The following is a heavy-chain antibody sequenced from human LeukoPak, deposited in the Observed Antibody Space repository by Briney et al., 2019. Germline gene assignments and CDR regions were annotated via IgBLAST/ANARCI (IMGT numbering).Heavy chain of an antibody. CDR1: GFTFSNAW. CDR2: IKSKTDGGTT. J-gene: IGHJ4*02. CDR3: TTEEYCSSTSCYRDY. Sequence: GGSLRLSCAASGFTFSNAWMSWVRQAPGKGLEWVGRIKSKTDGGTTDYAAPVKGRFTISRDDSKNTLYLQMNSLKTEDTAVYYCTTEEYCSSTSCYRDYWGQGTLVTVSS. V-gene: IGHV3-15*01. D-gene: IGHD2-2*01.